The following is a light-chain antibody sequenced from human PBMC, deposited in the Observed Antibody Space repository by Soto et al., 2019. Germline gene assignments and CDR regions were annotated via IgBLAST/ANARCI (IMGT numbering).Light chain of an antibody. CDR3: QQYYSTPRT. J-gene: IGKJ1*01. CDR2: WAS. V-gene: IGKV4-1*01. CDR1: QSVLYSSNNKNY. Sequence: DIKMNQSPDSQAVSLSDGGTINCKTGQSVLYSSNNKNYLAWYQQKPGQPPKLLIYWASTRESGVPDRFSGSGSGTDFTLTISSLQAEDVAVYYCQQYYSTPRTFGQGTKVDIK.